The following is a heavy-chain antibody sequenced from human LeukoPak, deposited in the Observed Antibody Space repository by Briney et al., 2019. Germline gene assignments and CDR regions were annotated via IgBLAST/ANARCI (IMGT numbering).Heavy chain of an antibody. V-gene: IGHV4-34*01. D-gene: IGHD6-13*01. CDR1: GGSFSGYY. J-gene: IGHJ4*02. Sequence: SETLSLTCAVYGGSFSGYYWSWIRQPPGEGLEWIGEINHSGSTNYNPSLKSRVTISVDTSKNQFSLKLSSVTAADTAVYYCARARVAAAGLFDYWGQGTLVTVSS. CDR2: INHSGST. CDR3: ARARVAAAGLFDY.